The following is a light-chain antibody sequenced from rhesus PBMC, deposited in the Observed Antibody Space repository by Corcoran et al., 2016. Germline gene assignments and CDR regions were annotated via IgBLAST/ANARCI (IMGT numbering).Light chain of an antibody. V-gene: IGKV1-33*02. CDR1: QAISKC. Sequence: DIQMTQSPSSLSASVGDTVTITCQASQAISKCLAWYQQKPGKAPKLLIYDTFTLQSGVPSRFSGRESGTEFTLTISSLQPEDFATDYCQQQYSYPFTFGPGTKLDIK. CDR2: DTF. J-gene: IGKJ3*01. CDR3: QQQYSYPFT.